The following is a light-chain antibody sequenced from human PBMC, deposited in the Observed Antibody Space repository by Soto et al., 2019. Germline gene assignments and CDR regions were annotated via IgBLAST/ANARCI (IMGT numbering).Light chain of an antibody. CDR2: AAS. V-gene: IGKV1-27*01. CDR1: QGIGVY. Sequence: DIQMTQSPSSLSASLGDRVTITCRASQGIGVYLAWFQQKPGKVPKLLIYAASALQSGVPSQFSGSGSGTDFTLTISSLLPEDFATYYCQKYNSAPLTFGGGTKVEIK. CDR3: QKYNSAPLT. J-gene: IGKJ4*01.